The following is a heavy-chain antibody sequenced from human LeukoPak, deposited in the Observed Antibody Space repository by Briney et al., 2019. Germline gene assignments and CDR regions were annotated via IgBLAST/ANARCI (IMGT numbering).Heavy chain of an antibody. D-gene: IGHD2-2*01. J-gene: IGHJ6*02. V-gene: IGHV1-18*01. CDR1: GYTFTHHG. Sequence: GASVKVSCKASGYTFTHHGISWVRQAPGQGLEWMGWISAYNGNTNYAQKLQGRVTMTTDTSTSTAYMELRSLRSDDTAVYYCARDAYCSSTSCYYYYGMDVWGQGTTVTVSS. CDR3: ARDAYCSSTSCYYYYGMDV. CDR2: ISAYNGNT.